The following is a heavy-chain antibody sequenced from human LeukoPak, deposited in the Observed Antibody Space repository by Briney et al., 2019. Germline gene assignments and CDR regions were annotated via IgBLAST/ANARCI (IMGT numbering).Heavy chain of an antibody. V-gene: IGHV3-48*04. J-gene: IGHJ4*02. CDR2: ISSSSNTI. Sequence: GGSLRLSCAGSGFTFNGYSMNWVRQAPGRGLEWVSYISSSSNTIYYADSVRGRFTISRDNAKNSLYLQMNSLRAEDTAVYYCARGSGGIVVVPAAMSPRGGFDYWGQGTLVTVSS. CDR1: GFTFNGYS. CDR3: ARGSGGIVVVPAAMSPRGGFDY. D-gene: IGHD2-2*01.